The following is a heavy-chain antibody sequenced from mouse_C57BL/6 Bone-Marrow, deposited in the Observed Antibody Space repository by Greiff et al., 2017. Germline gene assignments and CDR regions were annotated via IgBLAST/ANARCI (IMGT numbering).Heavy chain of an antibody. Sequence: VKLMESGPGLVQPSQSLSITCTVSGFSLTSYGVHWVRQSPGKGLEWLGVIWSGGSTDYNAAFISRLSLSKDNSKSQVFFKMNSLQADDTAIYYCARDYYGRNAMDYWGQGTSVTVSS. CDR3: ARDYYGRNAMDY. J-gene: IGHJ4*01. CDR1: GFSLTSYG. D-gene: IGHD1-1*01. V-gene: IGHV2-2*01. CDR2: IWSGGST.